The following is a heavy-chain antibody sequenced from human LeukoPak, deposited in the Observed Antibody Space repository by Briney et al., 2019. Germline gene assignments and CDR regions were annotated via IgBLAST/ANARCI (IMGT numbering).Heavy chain of an antibody. CDR2: INPSGGST. V-gene: IGHV1-46*01. D-gene: IGHD2-2*01. CDR3: ARGIVVVPAAIPSLSGDY. J-gene: IGHJ4*02. CDR1: GYTFTGYY. Sequence: ASVKVSCKASGYTFTGYYMHWVRQAPGQGLEGMGIINPSGGSTSCAQKFQGRVTMTRDTSTSTVYMELSSLRSEDTAVYYCARGIVVVPAAIPSLSGDYWGQGTLVPVSS.